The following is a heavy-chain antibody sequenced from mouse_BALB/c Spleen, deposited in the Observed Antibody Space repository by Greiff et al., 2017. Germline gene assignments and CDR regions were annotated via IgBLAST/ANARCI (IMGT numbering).Heavy chain of an antibody. Sequence: QVQLQQSGPGLVQPSQSLSITCTVSGFSLTSYGVHWVRQSPGKGLEWLGVIWSGGSTDYNAAFISRLSISKDNSKSQVFFKMNSLQANDTAIYYCARNYCGSSPRFAYWGQGTLVTVSA. D-gene: IGHD1-1*01. CDR1: GFSLTSYG. CDR3: ARNYCGSSPRFAY. J-gene: IGHJ3*01. V-gene: IGHV2-2*02. CDR2: IWSGGST.